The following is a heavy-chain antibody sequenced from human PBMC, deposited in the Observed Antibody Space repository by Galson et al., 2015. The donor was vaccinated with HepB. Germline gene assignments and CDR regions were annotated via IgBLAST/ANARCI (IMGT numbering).Heavy chain of an antibody. CDR1: GYTFTGSY. CDR2: INPHSGDT. J-gene: IGHJ5*02. CDR3: ARASCGGDACFDH. D-gene: IGHD2-21*01. V-gene: IGHV1-2*04. Sequence: SVKVSCKASGYTFTGSYLHWVRQAPGQGLEWIGWINPHSGDTNSAQQFQGWVTMTRDTSINTAYMEVNRLRYDDTAVYYCARASCGGDACFDHWGQGTLVTVSS.